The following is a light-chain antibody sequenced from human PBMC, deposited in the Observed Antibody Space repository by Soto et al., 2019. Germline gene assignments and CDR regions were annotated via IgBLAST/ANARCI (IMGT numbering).Light chain of an antibody. V-gene: IGLV1-44*01. Sequence: QSVLTQPPSASGTPGETVTISCSGTSSNLAGYTVNWYHQVPGAAPKVLIYSNNQRPSGVPDRISGSKSGTSASLAISGLQSDDEGDYYCAAWDDSLNGVVFGGGTKVTVL. J-gene: IGLJ2*01. CDR1: SSNLAGYT. CDR2: SNN. CDR3: AAWDDSLNGVV.